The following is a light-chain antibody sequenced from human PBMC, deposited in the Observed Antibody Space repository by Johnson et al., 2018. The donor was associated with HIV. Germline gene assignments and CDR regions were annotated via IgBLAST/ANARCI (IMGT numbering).Light chain of an antibody. J-gene: IGLJ1*01. CDR3: GTWDSSLGVFYV. CDR2: DNN. Sequence: QSVLTQPPSVSAAPGQKVTISCSGSSSNIGNNYVSWYQQLPGTAPKLLIYDNNKRPSGIPDRFSGSKSGTSATLGITGLQTGDEADYYCGTWDSSLGVFYVFGTGTKVTVL. V-gene: IGLV1-51*01. CDR1: SSNIGNNY.